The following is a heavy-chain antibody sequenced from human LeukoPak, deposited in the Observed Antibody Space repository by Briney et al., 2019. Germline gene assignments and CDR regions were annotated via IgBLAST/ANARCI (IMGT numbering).Heavy chain of an antibody. CDR2: IYYSGST. CDR1: GGAISGYY. J-gene: IGHJ6*02. D-gene: IGHD4-17*01. Sequence: SGTLSLTCTVSGGAISGYYWSWIRQPPGKGLEWVGYIYYSGSTNYNPSLKSRVTISVDTSKNQFSLKLSSVTAADTAVYYCARAMRMTTVTTNYYYGMDVWGRGSTVTVSS. V-gene: IGHV4-59*01. CDR3: ARAMRMTTVTTNYYYGMDV.